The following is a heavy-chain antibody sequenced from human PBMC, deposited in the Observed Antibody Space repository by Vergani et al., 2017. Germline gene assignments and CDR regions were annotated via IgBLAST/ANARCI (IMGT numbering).Heavy chain of an antibody. V-gene: IGHV4-39*07. CDR1: GGSISSSSYY. CDR2: IYYSGST. CDR3: ASRSMVRGVFSWFDP. Sequence: QLQLQESGPGLVKPSETLSLTCTVSGGSISSSSYYWGWIRQPPGKGLEWIGSIYYSGSTNYNPSLKSRVTISVDTSKNQFSLKLSSVTAADTAVYYCASRSMVRGVFSWFDPWGQGTLVTVSS. D-gene: IGHD3-10*01. J-gene: IGHJ5*02.